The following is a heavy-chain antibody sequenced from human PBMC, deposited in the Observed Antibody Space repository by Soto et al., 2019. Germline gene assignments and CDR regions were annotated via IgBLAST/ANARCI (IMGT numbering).Heavy chain of an antibody. Sequence: SETLSLTCAVYGGSFSGYYWSWIRQPPGKGLEWIGEINHSGSTNYNPSLKSRVTISVDTSKNQFSLKLSSVTAADTAVYYCARNRVVGATRADFDYWGQGTLVTVSS. CDR3: ARNRVVGATRADFDY. CDR1: GGSFSGYY. D-gene: IGHD1-26*01. J-gene: IGHJ4*02. CDR2: INHSGST. V-gene: IGHV4-34*01.